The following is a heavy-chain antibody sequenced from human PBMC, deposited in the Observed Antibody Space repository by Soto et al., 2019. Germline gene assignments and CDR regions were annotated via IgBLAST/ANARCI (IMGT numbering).Heavy chain of an antibody. CDR2: INHSGST. CDR3: ARVVQGVYPPYFGYDYGMDV. CDR1: GGSFSGYY. V-gene: IGHV4-34*01. D-gene: IGHD3-10*01. Sequence: LSLTCAVYGGSFSGYYWSWIRQPPGKGLQWIGEINHSGSTNYNPSLKSRVTISVDTSKNQFSLKLSSVTAADTAVYYCARVVQGVYPPYFGYDYGMDVWGQGT. J-gene: IGHJ6*02.